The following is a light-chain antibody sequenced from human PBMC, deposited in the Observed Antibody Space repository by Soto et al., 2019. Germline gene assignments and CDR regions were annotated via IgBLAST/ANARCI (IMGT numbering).Light chain of an antibody. CDR2: DVN. J-gene: IGLJ1*01. CDR1: SSDVGAYIF. V-gene: IGLV2-8*01. CDR3: VSFAGGTYV. Sequence: QSALTQPPSASGSPGQSVTISCTGTSSDVGAYIFVSWYQQHPGKAPKLMVYDVNRRPPGVPGRFFGSKSGNTASLTVSGLQAEDEADYYCVSFAGGTYVFGTGTRSPS.